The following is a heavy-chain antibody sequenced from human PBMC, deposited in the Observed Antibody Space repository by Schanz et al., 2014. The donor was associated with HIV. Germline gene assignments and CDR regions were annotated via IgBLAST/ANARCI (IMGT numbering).Heavy chain of an antibody. CDR1: GFTFSSYA. CDR2: ITGSGSHI. D-gene: IGHD2-2*01. CDR3: AKSTWVDN. J-gene: IGHJ4*02. V-gene: IGHV3-23*04. Sequence: EVQLVESGGGLVQPGGSLRLSCAASGFTFSSYAMSWVRQAPGKGLEWVSGITGSGSHIYYADSVKGRFTIFRDNSKNTLYLQMNSLRADDTALYFCAKSTWVDNCGQGTLVTVSS.